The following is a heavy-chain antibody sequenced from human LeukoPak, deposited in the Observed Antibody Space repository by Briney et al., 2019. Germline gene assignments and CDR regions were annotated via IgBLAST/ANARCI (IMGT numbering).Heavy chain of an antibody. V-gene: IGHV3-74*01. D-gene: IGHD6-13*01. CDR1: GFIFRSYA. CDR3: AKDMGYSYGMDV. Sequence: GGSLRLSCVGSGFIFRSYAVTWVRQAPGKGLMWVSRIKTDGTTTYYADSVKGRFTVSRDNAKNTLYLQMNSLGAEDTALYYCAKDMGYSYGMDVWGQGTTVTVSS. J-gene: IGHJ6*02. CDR2: IKTDGTTT.